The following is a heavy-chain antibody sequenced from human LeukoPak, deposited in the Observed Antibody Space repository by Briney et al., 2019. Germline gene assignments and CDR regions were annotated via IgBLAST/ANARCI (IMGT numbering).Heavy chain of an antibody. CDR3: ARGYGDYRYYYGMDV. Sequence: ASVKVSCKASGYTFTSYYMHWVRQAPGQGLEWMGIITPTGGSTSYAQKFQGRVTMTRDTSTSTVYMELSSLRSDDTAVYYCARGYGDYRYYYGMDVWGQGTTVTVSS. CDR1: GYTFTSYY. D-gene: IGHD4-17*01. CDR2: ITPTGGST. V-gene: IGHV1-46*01. J-gene: IGHJ6*02.